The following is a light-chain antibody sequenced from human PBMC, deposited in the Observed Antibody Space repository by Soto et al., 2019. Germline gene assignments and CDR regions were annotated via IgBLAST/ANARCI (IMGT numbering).Light chain of an antibody. CDR3: SSYTSSNTHV. CDR1: SSDVGGYNF. Sequence: QSALTQPASVSGSPGQSITISCTGKSSDVGGYNFVSWLQQHPGKAPKLMIYEVNERPPGVSNRFSGSKSGNTASLTISGLQAEDEADYYCSSYTSSNTHVFGTGTKVTVL. J-gene: IGLJ1*01. CDR2: EVN. V-gene: IGLV2-14*01.